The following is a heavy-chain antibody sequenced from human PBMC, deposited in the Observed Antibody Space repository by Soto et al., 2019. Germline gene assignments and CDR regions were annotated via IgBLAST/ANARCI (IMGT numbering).Heavy chain of an antibody. V-gene: IGHV3-48*03. CDR1: GFSFSDYE. CDR2: ISFSGSTI. D-gene: IGHD6-19*01. CDR3: VNSYSARGWYEGSDY. Sequence: PGGSLRLSCAASGFSFSDYEMNWVRQAPGKGLEWIAHISFSGSTIYYADSVKGRFSISRDNSKNFLYLQMSGLRADDSAVYYCVNSYSARGWYEGSDYWGRGTVVTVSS. J-gene: IGHJ4*02.